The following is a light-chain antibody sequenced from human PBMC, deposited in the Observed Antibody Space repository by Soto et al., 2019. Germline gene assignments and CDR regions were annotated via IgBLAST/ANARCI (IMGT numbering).Light chain of an antibody. CDR3: QQSYSTPPIT. J-gene: IGKJ5*01. Sequence: DIQMTQSPSTLSASVGDTVTITCLSSQTISGWLAWYQQRPGKAPNLLIFDASTLESGVPSRFSGSGSGTDFTLTIRSLQPEDFATYYCQQSYSTPPITCGQGTRREIK. V-gene: IGKV1-39*01. CDR2: DAS. CDR1: QTISGW.